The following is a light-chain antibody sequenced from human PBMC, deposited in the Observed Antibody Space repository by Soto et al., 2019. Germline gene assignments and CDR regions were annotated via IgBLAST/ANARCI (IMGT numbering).Light chain of an antibody. Sequence: QSALTQPASVSGSPGQSITISCTGTISDVGGYNYVSWYQHHPGKAPKLLIYDVSNRPSGISNRFSGSKSGNTASLTISGLQAEDEADYYCSSYRSGSTHVFGTGTKVTVL. V-gene: IGLV2-14*03. CDR1: ISDVGGYNY. J-gene: IGLJ1*01. CDR3: SSYRSGSTHV. CDR2: DVS.